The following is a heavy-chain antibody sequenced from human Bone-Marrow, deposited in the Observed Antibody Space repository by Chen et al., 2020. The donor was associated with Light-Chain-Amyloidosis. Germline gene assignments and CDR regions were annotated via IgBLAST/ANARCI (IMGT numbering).Heavy chain of an antibody. J-gene: IGHJ4*02. V-gene: IGHV1-46*01. CDR1: GSTFINSY. CDR3: TRTDSNYIFDY. Sequence: QVNLVQSGAEAKKPGASMKISCKASGSTFINSYIHWVRQAPGQGLEWMGAINPNDGNTTYVQKCQGRVSMIRDTSSDTVYMDVTRLTSDDTAMYFCTRTDSNYIFDYWGQGTLVTVSA. D-gene: IGHD4-4*01. CDR2: INPNDGNT.